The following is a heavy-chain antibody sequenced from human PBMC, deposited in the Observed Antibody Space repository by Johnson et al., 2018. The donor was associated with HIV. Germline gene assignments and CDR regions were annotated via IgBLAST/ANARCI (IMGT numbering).Heavy chain of an antibody. CDR1: GFTFSSYG. Sequence: QVQLVESGGGVVQPGGSLRLSCAASGFTFSSYGMHWVRQAPGKGLAWVAVISYDGSNKYYADSVKGRFTISRDNSKNTLYLKMNSLRAEDTAVYYCARSGVVGATSAFDAFDIWGQGTMVTVSS. J-gene: IGHJ3*02. V-gene: IGHV3-33*05. CDR3: ARSGVVGATSAFDAFDI. CDR2: ISYDGSNK. D-gene: IGHD1-26*01.